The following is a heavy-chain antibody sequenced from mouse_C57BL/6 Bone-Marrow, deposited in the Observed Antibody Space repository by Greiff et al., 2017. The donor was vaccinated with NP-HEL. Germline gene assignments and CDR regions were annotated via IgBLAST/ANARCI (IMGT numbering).Heavy chain of an antibody. J-gene: IGHJ3*01. CDR2: IDPSDSYT. D-gene: IGHD2-2*01. Sequence: VQLQQSGAELARPGASVKLSCKASGYTFTSYWMHWVKQRPGQGLEWIGEIDPSDSYTNYNQKFKGKSTLTVDKSSSTAYMQLSSLTSEDSAVYYCARWGYDEAWFAYWGQGTLVTVSA. V-gene: IGHV1-69*01. CDR1: GYTFTSYW. CDR3: ARWGYDEAWFAY.